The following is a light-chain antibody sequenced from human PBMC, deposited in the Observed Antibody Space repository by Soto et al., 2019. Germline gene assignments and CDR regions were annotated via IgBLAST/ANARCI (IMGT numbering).Light chain of an antibody. CDR1: QSVTTY. CDR3: QQRSNWPPEYT. J-gene: IGKJ2*01. V-gene: IGKV3-11*01. CDR2: DVS. Sequence: VLTQSPVTLSLSPGERATLSCRASQSVTTYLAWYRQKPGRAPRLLIYDVSNRATGIPARFSGSGSGTDFTLTISSLEPEDSAVYYCQQRSNWPPEYTFGQGTKLEI.